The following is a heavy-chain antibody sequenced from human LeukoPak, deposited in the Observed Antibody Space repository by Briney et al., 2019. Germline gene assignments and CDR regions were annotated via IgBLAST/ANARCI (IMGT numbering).Heavy chain of an antibody. D-gene: IGHD3-3*01. CDR1: GFTFSSYS. Sequence: GGSLRLSCAASGFTFSSYSMNWVRQAPGKGLEWVSYISSSSSTIYYADSVKGRFTISRDNAKNSLYLQMNSLRAEDTAVYYCAKDPPLEWLPLYYYYMDVWGKGTTVTVSS. CDR2: ISSSSSTI. CDR3: AKDPPLEWLPLYYYYMDV. J-gene: IGHJ6*03. V-gene: IGHV3-48*04.